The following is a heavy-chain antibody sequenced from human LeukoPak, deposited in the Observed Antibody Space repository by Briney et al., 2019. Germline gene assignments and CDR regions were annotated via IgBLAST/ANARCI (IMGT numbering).Heavy chain of an antibody. CDR2: IYHSGST. D-gene: IGHD3-3*01. J-gene: IGHJ4*02. V-gene: IGHV4-30-2*01. Sequence: PSETLSLTCAVSGGSISSGGYPWSWIRQPPGKGLEWIGYIYHSGSTYYNPSLKSRVTISVDRSKNQFSLKLSSVTAADTAVYYCAREDIDSLFFDYWGQGTLVTVSS. CDR1: GGSISSGGYP. CDR3: AREDIDSLFFDY.